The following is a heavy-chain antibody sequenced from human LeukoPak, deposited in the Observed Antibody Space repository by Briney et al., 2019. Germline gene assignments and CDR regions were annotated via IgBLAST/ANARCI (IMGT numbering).Heavy chain of an antibody. CDR3: AKDLSARFGELLFFMDV. CDR1: GFTFSSYG. D-gene: IGHD3-10*01. CDR2: ISYDGSNK. V-gene: IGHV3-30*18. Sequence: PGGSLRLSCAASGFTFSSYGMHWVRQAPGKGLEWVAVISYDGSNKYYADSVKGRFTISRDNSKNTLYLQMSSPRAEDTAVYYCAKDLSARFGELLFFMDVWGKGTTVTVSP. J-gene: IGHJ6*04.